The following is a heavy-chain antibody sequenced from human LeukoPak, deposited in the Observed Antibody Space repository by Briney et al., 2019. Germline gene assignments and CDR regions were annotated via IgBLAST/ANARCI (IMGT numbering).Heavy chain of an antibody. CDR1: GYTFTGYY. V-gene: IGHV1-2*02. J-gene: IGHJ4*02. Sequence: ASVKASCKASGYTFTGYYMHWVRQAPGQGLEWMGWINPNSGGTNYAQKFQGRVTMTRDTSISTAYMELSRPRSDDTAVYYCARDTTVTTVPFDYWGQGTLVTVSS. CDR3: ARDTTVTTVPFDY. D-gene: IGHD4-17*01. CDR2: INPNSGGT.